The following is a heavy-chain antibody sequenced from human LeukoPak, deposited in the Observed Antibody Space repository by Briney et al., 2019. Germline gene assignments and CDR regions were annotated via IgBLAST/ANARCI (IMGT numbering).Heavy chain of an antibody. V-gene: IGHV3-7*01. Sequence: GGSLRLSCAASGFTLSRFWMSWVRQAPGKGLEWVANIRQDGSEKYYVDSVKGRFTISRDNAKNSLYLQMNSLRAEDTAVYYCARDGNYYYYYGMDVWGQGTTVTVSS. CDR3: ARDGNYYYYYGMDV. CDR1: GFTLSRFW. J-gene: IGHJ6*02. CDR2: IRQDGSEK.